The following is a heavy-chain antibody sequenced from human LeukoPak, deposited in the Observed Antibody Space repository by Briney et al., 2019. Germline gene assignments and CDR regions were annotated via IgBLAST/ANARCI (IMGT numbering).Heavy chain of an antibody. D-gene: IGHD3-22*01. CDR2: INPNSGGT. Sequence: ASVKVSCKASGYTFTGYYMHWVRQAPGQGLEWMGWINPNSGGTNYAQKFQGRVTMTRDTSISTAYMELSRLTSDDTAVYYCARVKTYYYDSSGYSYYFDYWGQGTLVTVSS. V-gene: IGHV1-2*02. J-gene: IGHJ4*02. CDR3: ARVKTYYYDSSGYSYYFDY. CDR1: GYTFTGYY.